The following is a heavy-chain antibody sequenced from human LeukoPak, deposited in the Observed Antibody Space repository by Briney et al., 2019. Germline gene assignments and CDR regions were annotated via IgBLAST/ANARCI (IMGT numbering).Heavy chain of an antibody. CDR2: ISGSGGST. D-gene: IGHD5-18*01. CDR3: ARVRMGGYSYGAYYYYYMDV. CDR1: GFTFSSYG. J-gene: IGHJ6*03. V-gene: IGHV3-23*01. Sequence: PGGTLRLSCAASGFTFSSYGMSWVRQAPGKGLEWVSAISGSGGSTYYADSVKGRFTISRDNSKNTLYLQMNSLRAEDTAVYYCARVRMGGYSYGAYYYYYMDVWGKGTTATISS.